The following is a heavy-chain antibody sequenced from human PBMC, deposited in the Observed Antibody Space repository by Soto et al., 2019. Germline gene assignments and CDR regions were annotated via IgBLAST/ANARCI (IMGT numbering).Heavy chain of an antibody. CDR3: AREIYDSSGYYLDY. CDR2: ISYDGSNK. V-gene: IGHV3-30-3*01. J-gene: IGHJ4*02. CDR1: GFTFSSYA. D-gene: IGHD3-22*01. Sequence: SCKASGFTFSSYAMHWVRQAPGKGLEWVAVISYDGSNKYYADSVKGRFTISRDNSKNTLYLQMNSLRAEDTAVYYCAREIYDSSGYYLDYWGQGTLVTVSS.